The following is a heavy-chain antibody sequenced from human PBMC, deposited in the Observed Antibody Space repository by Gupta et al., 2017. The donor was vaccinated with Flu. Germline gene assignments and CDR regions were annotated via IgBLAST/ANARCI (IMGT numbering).Heavy chain of an antibody. CDR1: GYTFTAYY. V-gene: IGHV1-2*02. J-gene: IGHJ4*02. CDR2: INPNSGGT. CDR3: ARGGRSGGTVGY. D-gene: IGHD2-15*01. Sequence: QVQLVQSGTEVKKPGASVTVSCKASGYTFTAYYMHWVRQAPGKGLEWMGWINPNSGGTNYAQKFQGRVTVTGDTSISTAYMELNSLRSDDTAVYYCARGGRSGGTVGYWGQGTLVTVSS.